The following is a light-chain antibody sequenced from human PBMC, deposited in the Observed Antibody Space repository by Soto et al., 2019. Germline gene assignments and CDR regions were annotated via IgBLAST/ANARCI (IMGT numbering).Light chain of an antibody. CDR1: TSNIGINS. CDR3: AAWDDSLSGQV. Sequence: QSVLTQPPSASGTPGQRITICCSGSTSNIGINSVFWYQHLPGTAPKLLIYRSNQRASGVPDRFSASKSGTSASLAISGLRSEDEADYYCAAWDDSLSGQVFGGGTKLTVL. J-gene: IGLJ2*01. V-gene: IGLV1-47*01. CDR2: RSN.